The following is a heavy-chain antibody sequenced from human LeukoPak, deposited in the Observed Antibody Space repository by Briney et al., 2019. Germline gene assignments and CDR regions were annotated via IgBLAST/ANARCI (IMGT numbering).Heavy chain of an antibody. V-gene: IGHV5-51*01. J-gene: IGHJ4*02. D-gene: IGHD3-22*01. CDR1: GYRFTSYW. CDR3: AKLYYYETSDADSVRQCDY. Sequence: GGSLQSSCQGSGYRFTSYWIGWGRQVPGKSLWWMGIIYPGDCDTRYSPSFQRQDTISADRLINTAYLQWRSLTASDAAIYYCAKLYYYETSDADSVRQCDYWGQGTLVPVSS. CDR2: IYPGDCDT.